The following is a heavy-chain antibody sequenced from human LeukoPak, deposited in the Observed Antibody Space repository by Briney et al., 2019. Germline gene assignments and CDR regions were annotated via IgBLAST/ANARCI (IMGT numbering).Heavy chain of an antibody. CDR2: ISSSSSYI. V-gene: IGHV3-21*01. CDR1: GFTFSSYS. Sequence: PGGSLRLSCAASGFTFSSYSMNWVRQAPGKGLEWVSSISSSSSYIYYADSVKGRFTISRDNAKNSLYLQMNSLRAEDTAVYYCARDQNEMATSNFDYWGQGTPVTVSS. D-gene: IGHD5-24*01. CDR3: ARDQNEMATSNFDY. J-gene: IGHJ4*02.